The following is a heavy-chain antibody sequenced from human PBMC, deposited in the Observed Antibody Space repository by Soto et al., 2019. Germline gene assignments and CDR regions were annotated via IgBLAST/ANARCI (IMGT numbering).Heavy chain of an antibody. CDR2: ISGSGGST. Sequence: PGGSLRLSCAASGFTFSSYAMSWVRQAPGKGLEWVSAISGSGGSTYYADSVKGRFTISRDNSKNTLYLQMNSLRAEDTAVYYCAKEVLLWFGEPNRRWFDPWGQGTLVTVSS. J-gene: IGHJ5*02. CDR1: GFTFSSYA. CDR3: AKEVLLWFGEPNRRWFDP. V-gene: IGHV3-23*01. D-gene: IGHD3-10*01.